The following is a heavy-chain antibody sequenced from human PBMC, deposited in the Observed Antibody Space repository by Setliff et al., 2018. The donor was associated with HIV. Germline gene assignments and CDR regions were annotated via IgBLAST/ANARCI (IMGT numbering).Heavy chain of an antibody. D-gene: IGHD3-10*01. CDR3: ARQGGYNSPLMV. J-gene: IGHJ4*02. Sequence: PSETLSLTCTVSGGSITSYYWNWIRQSPGKGLEWIGSIFDRGTTKYNHSVTSRVTISVDTSKNQFYLQLISGTAADTAVYYWARQGGYNSPLMVWGQGKLVTSPQ. CDR2: IFDRGTT. CDR1: GGSITSYY. V-gene: IGHV4-59*08.